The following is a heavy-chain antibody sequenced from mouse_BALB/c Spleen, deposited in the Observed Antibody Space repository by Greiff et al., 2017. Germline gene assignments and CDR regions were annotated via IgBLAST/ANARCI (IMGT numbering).Heavy chain of an antibody. CDR3: ARKYGNYYAMDY. V-gene: IGHV3-1*02. CDR1: GYSITSGYS. CDR2: ISYSGST. J-gene: IGHJ4*01. D-gene: IGHD2-1*01. Sequence: EVQLQQSGPDLVKPSQSLSLTCTVTGYSITSGYSWNWIRQFPGNKLEWMGYISYSGSTSYNPSLKSRISITRDTSKNQFFLQLNSVTTEDTATYYCARKYGNYYAMDYWGQGTSVTVSS.